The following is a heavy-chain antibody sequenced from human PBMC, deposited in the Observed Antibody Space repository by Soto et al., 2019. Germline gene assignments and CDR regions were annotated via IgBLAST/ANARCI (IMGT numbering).Heavy chain of an antibody. CDR3: VFFYYDFWSGYTNWFDP. J-gene: IGHJ5*02. CDR1: GFTFSSYW. Sequence: GGSLRLSCAASGFTFSSYWMHWVRQAPGKALVWVSRINSDGSSTSYADSVKGRFTISRDNAKNTLYLQMNSLRAEDTAVYYCVFFYYDFWSGYTNWFDPWGQGTLVTSPQ. V-gene: IGHV3-74*01. D-gene: IGHD3-3*01. CDR2: INSDGSST.